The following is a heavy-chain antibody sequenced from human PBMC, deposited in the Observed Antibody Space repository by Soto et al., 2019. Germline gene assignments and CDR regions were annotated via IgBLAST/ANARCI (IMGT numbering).Heavy chain of an antibody. Sequence: SETLSLTCAVYGGPFSGYYWSWIRQPPGKGLEWIGEINHSGSTNYNPSLKSRVTISVDTSKNQFSLKLSSVTAADTAVYYCARGRAGYVWGSYRYNWFDPWGQGTLVTVSS. J-gene: IGHJ5*02. V-gene: IGHV4-34*01. CDR2: INHSGST. D-gene: IGHD3-16*02. CDR1: GGPFSGYY. CDR3: ARGRAGYVWGSYRYNWFDP.